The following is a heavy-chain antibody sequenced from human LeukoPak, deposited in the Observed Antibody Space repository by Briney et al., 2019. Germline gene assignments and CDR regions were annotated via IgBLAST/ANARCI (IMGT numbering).Heavy chain of an antibody. J-gene: IGHJ4*02. D-gene: IGHD3-16*01. V-gene: IGHV3-33*06. CDR2: MWYDGSKD. CDR1: GFSFSTYG. CDR3: AKDRETYEYTFDY. Sequence: GKSLRLSCAASGFSFSTYGIHWVRQAPGKGLEWVAVMWYDGSKDYYADSVKGRFTISRDTSKNTLYLQMNNLRAEDTAVYYCAKDRETYEYTFDYWGQGTLLTVSS.